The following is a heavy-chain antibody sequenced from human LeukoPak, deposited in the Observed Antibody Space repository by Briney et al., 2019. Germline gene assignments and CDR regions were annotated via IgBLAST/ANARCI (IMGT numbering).Heavy chain of an antibody. CDR1: TFILSSFD. CDR3: AKDRGDYFDTSSQSFDS. V-gene: IGHV3-30*02. D-gene: IGHD3-22*01. J-gene: IGHJ4*02. Sequence: GGSLRLSCAPSTFILSSFDMHWVRQAPGEGLEWVASIRYDGVDKYYADSVKGRFTVSRDNSQNTPYLQMGSLKPEDTAVYYCAKDRGDYFDTSSQSFDSWGQGTLVTVAS. CDR2: IRYDGVDK.